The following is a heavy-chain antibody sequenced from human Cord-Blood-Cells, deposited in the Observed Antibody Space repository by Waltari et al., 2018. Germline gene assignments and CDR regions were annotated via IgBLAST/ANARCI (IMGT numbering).Heavy chain of an antibody. CDR2: INHSGST. V-gene: IGHV4-34*01. D-gene: IGHD6-13*01. CDR3: ARRGSQKYYSSSWLYYFDY. J-gene: IGHJ4*02. CDR1: GGSFSGYY. Sequence: QVQLQQWGAGLLKPSETLSLTCAVSGGSFSGYYWSWIRHAPGEGLEWIGEINHSGSTNYNPSLKSRVTISVDTSKNQFSLKLSSVTAADTAVYYCARRGSQKYYSSSWLYYFDYWGQGTLVTVSS.